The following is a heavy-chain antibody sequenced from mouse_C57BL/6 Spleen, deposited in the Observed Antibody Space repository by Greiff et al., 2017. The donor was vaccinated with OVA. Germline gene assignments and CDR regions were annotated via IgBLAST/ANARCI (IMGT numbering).Heavy chain of an antibody. Sequence: EVQLQQSGPELVKPGASVKIPCKASGYTFTDYNMDWVKQSHGKSLEWIGDINPNNGGTIYNQKFKGKATLTVDKSSSTAYMELRSLTSEDTAVYYCARSYYYGSRGWYFDVWGTGTTVTVSS. D-gene: IGHD1-1*01. CDR3: ARSYYYGSRGWYFDV. J-gene: IGHJ1*03. CDR2: INPNNGGT. CDR1: GYTFTDYN. V-gene: IGHV1-18*01.